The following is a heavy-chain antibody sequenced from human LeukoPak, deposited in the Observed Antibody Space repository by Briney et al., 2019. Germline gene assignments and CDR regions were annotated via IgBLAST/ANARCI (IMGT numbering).Heavy chain of an antibody. D-gene: IGHD5-12*01. Sequence: GASVKVSCKASAVTFTGYYMHWVRQAPGQGLEWMGWINPNSGGTNYAQRFQGRVTMTRDTSISTVYVELSRLKSDDTAVYYCARWGTVATILILDYWGQGTLVTVSS. CDR1: AVTFTGYY. CDR2: INPNSGGT. V-gene: IGHV1-2*02. CDR3: ARWGTVATILILDY. J-gene: IGHJ4*02.